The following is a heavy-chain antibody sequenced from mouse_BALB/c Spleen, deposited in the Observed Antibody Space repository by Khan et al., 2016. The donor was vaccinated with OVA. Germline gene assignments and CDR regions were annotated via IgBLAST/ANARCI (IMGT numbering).Heavy chain of an antibody. J-gene: IGHJ4*01. CDR2: ISSGGHYT. D-gene: IGHD1-1*01. CDR3: AISISATKGDYYAMAY. CDR1: GFTFSSYG. Sequence: EVELVESGGDLVKPGGSLKLSCAASGFTFSSYGMSWVRQTPDKRLEWVATISSGGHYTYFPDSVRGRFTISRDNAKNTLSLQMSSLKSEDTAMYYCAISISATKGDYYAMAYWGQGTSVTVSS. V-gene: IGHV5-6*01.